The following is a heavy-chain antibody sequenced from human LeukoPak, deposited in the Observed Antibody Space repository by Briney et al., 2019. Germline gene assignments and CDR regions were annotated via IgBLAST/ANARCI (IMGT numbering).Heavy chain of an antibody. CDR3: ASPLGQLPSYYFDY. D-gene: IGHD2-2*01. CDR2: IIPIFGTA. J-gene: IGHJ4*02. V-gene: IGHV1-69*13. CDR1: GYTFSSYA. Sequence: GASVKVSCKASGYTFSSYAISWVRQAPGQGLEWMGGIIPIFGTANYAQKFQGRVTITADESTSTAYMELSSLRSEDTAVYYCASPLGQLPSYYFDYWGQGTLVTVSS.